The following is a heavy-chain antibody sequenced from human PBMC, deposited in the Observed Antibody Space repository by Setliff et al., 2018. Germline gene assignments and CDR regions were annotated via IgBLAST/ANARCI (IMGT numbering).Heavy chain of an antibody. J-gene: IGHJ4*02. V-gene: IGHV4-59*01. CDR2: VFYNGAA. CDR3: ARGGTYRYFDY. Sequence: SETLSLTCTVSGDSISDASIMAWIRQPPGKGLEFIGYVFYNGAAKYDPSLKSRVTMSVDTSKTQFSLKLNSMTTADTAVYYCARGGTYRYFDYWGQGDHGHRLL. CDR1: GDSISDAS.